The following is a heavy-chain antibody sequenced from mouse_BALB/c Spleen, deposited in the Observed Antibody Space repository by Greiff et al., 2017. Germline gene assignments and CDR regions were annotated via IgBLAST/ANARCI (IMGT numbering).Heavy chain of an antibody. CDR3: ARYPYRYEGSAMDY. V-gene: IGHV2-9*02. D-gene: IGHD2-14*01. CDR1: GFSLTSYG. CDR2: IWAGGST. Sequence: VKLMESGPGLVAPSQSLSITCTVSGFSLTSYGVHWVRQPPGKGLEWLGVIWAGGSTNYNSALMSRLSISKDNSKSQVFLKMNSLQTDDTAMYYCARYPYRYEGSAMDYWGQGTSVTVSS. J-gene: IGHJ4*01.